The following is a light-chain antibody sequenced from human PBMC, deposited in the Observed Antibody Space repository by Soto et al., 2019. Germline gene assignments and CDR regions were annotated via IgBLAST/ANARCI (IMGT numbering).Light chain of an antibody. Sequence: QLVVTQSPSASASLGASVKLTCTLSSGHSSYAIAWHPQQPQKGPRYLMKLNSDGSHFNGDGIPDRFSGSSSGAARYLTISSLQSDDDADYYCQTWGTGIVVFGGGTKLTV. J-gene: IGLJ2*01. CDR1: SGHSSYA. CDR3: QTWGTGIVV. V-gene: IGLV4-69*02. CDR2: LNSDGSH.